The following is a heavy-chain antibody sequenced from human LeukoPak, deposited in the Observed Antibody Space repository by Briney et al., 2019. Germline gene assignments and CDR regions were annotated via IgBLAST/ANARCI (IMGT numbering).Heavy chain of an antibody. CDR3: ARSIPRDGGEN. J-gene: IGHJ4*02. CDR2: ISSSSSYI. Sequence: GGSLRLSCAASGFTFSSYSMNWVRQAPGKGLEWVSSISSSSSYIYYADSVKGRFTISRDNAKNSLYLQMNSLRAEDTAVYYCARSIPRDGGENWGQGTLVTVSS. CDR1: GFTFSSYS. V-gene: IGHV3-21*01. D-gene: IGHD2-21*01.